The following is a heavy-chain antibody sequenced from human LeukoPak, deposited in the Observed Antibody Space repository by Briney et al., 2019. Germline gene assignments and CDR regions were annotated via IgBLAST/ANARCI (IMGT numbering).Heavy chain of an antibody. J-gene: IGHJ4*02. CDR1: GFTFSNYW. D-gene: IGHD6-19*01. Sequence: GGSLRLSCAASGFTFSNYWMSWVRQAPGKGLEWVANLKQDGSEKFYVDSVKGRFTISRDNAKKSLYLQMNSLRVEDTAVYYCARVQGSSGPGIFEYWGQGTLVTVSS. V-gene: IGHV3-7*01. CDR2: LKQDGSEK. CDR3: ARVQGSSGPGIFEY.